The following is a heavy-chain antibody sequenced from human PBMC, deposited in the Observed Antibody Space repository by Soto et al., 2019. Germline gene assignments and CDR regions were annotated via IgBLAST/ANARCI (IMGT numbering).Heavy chain of an antibody. V-gene: IGHV1-18*01. D-gene: IGHD2-15*01. CDR1: GYTFSTSG. J-gene: IGHJ6*02. Sequence: QVQLVQSGAEVRKPGASVKVSCKASGYTFSTSGMSWLRQAPGQGLEWMGWISTYNGDTNDAPKFQDRVTMTSDTSTSTVCMELRSLRSDDTAVYYCARAGAAPYYYYGMDVWGQGTRVTVSS. CDR3: ARAGAAPYYYYGMDV. CDR2: ISTYNGDT.